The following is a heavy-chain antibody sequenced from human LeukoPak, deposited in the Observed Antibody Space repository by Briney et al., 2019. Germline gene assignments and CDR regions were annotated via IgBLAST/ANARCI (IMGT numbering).Heavy chain of an antibody. CDR3: AILHMITFGGVIAP. D-gene: IGHD3-16*02. V-gene: IGHV3-7*01. J-gene: IGHJ4*02. CDR2: IKQDGSEK. Sequence: PGGSLRLSCAASGFTFSSYWMSWVRQAPGKGLEWVANIKQDGSEKYYVDSVKGRFTISRDNAKNSLYLQMNSLRAEDTAVYYCAILHMITFGGVIAPWGQGTLVTVSS. CDR1: GFTFSSYW.